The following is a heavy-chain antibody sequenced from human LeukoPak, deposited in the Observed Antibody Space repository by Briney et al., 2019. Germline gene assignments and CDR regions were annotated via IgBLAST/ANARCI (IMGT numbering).Heavy chain of an antibody. J-gene: IGHJ5*02. CDR1: GFAFSSYA. Sequence: PGGSLRLSCAASGFAFSSYAIRWVRQAPGKGLEWVSSISSGGGRTYYADSVKGRFTISRDNSKNTLYLLMDSLRAEDTAVYYCAKAPNYYGSGSYYNNWFDPWGQGTLVTVSS. D-gene: IGHD3-10*01. V-gene: IGHV3-23*01. CDR3: AKAPNYYGSGSYYNNWFDP. CDR2: ISSGGGRT.